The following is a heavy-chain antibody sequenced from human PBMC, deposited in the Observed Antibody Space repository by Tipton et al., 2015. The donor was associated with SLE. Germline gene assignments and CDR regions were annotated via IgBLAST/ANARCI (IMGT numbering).Heavy chain of an antibody. D-gene: IGHD5-24*01. V-gene: IGHV4-31*03. Sequence: TLSLTCTVSGDSISNGDYCWNWIRQYPGKGLEWIGYIYSSGNPYYNPSLKSRVTISVDTSKNQFALELNSVTAADTAIYLCARVQCSRYGVFDYWGQGTPVVVSS. CDR1: GDSISNGDYC. CDR2: IYSSGNP. CDR3: ARVQCSRYGVFDY. J-gene: IGHJ4*02.